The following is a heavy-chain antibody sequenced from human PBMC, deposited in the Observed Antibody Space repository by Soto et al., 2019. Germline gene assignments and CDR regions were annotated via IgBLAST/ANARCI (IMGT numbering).Heavy chain of an antibody. CDR2: ISAYNGNT. J-gene: IGHJ4*02. CDR3: ARDRTITIYLSPFDH. Sequence: ASVKVSCKASGYTFTSYGISWVRQAPGQGLEWMGWISAYNGNTNYAQKLQGRVTMTTDTSTSTAYMELRSLRSDDTAVYYCARDRTITIYLSPFDHWGQGTLVTVSS. D-gene: IGHD3-9*01. CDR1: GYTFTSYG. V-gene: IGHV1-18*01.